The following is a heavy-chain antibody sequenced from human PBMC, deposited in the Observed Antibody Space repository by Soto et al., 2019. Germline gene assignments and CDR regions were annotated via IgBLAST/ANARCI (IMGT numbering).Heavy chain of an antibody. CDR1: GYTFINYG. V-gene: IGHV1-18*01. CDR2: INPDNGNT. Sequence: QVQLVQSGPEVKKPGASVKVSCKTSGYTFINYGISWVRQAPGQGLEWMGWINPDNGNTNFAQRLQGRVTMTADRSTRTACMELRSLRFDDTAMYYCARVGGAVVTADYWGQGTLVTVSS. CDR3: ARVGGAVVTADY. D-gene: IGHD1-26*01. J-gene: IGHJ4*02.